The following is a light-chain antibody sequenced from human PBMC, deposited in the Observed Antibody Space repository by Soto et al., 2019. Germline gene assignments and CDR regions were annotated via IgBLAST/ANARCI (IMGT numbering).Light chain of an antibody. J-gene: IGLJ3*02. CDR2: EVN. CDR1: SSDIGGYNY. V-gene: IGLV2-14*01. Sequence: QAVVTQPACVSGSPGQSITISCSGSSSDIGGYNYVSWYQQYPGKAPKLIIYEVNNRPSGISNRFSASKSGNTASLTISGLQAEDETDYYCSSYTNSDTWVFGGGTKLTVL. CDR3: SSYTNSDTWV.